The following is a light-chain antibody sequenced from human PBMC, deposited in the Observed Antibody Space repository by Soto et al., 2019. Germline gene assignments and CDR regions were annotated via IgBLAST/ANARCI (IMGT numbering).Light chain of an antibody. V-gene: IGKV1-5*01. CDR1: QTVERW. CDR3: QQYKDYVYT. CDR2: DVS. J-gene: IGKJ2*01. Sequence: DIQMTQSPSTLSASVVDVFRISCGASQTVERWMAWYQQKPGKAPKLLISDVSTLERGVPSRFSGSGSATEFTLTISGLQPDDFATYYCQQYKDYVYTFGQGTKVDIK.